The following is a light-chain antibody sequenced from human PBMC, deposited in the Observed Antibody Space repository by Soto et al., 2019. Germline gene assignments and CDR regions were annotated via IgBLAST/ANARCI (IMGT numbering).Light chain of an antibody. CDR2: AAS. CDR3: QKYNSALIT. J-gene: IGKJ5*01. V-gene: IGKV1-27*01. CDR1: QGISNY. Sequence: NHMAPAPSDLSSSLGDRVTITCRASQGISNYLAWYQQKPGKVPKLLIYAASTLQSGVPSRFSGSGSGTDFTLTISSLQPEDVATYYCQKYNSALITFGQGTRLEI.